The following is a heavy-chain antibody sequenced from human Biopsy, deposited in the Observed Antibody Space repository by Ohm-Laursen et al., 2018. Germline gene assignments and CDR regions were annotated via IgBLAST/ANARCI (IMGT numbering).Heavy chain of an antibody. D-gene: IGHD3-10*01. Sequence: SETLSLTCLVTGGSISRSSYYWDWIRQPPGKGLEWIGSIYYSGSTYYNPSLKSRVTISADRSKNQFSLKLTSVTAADTAMYYCARQEFATSPLDYWGQGSLVTVSS. J-gene: IGHJ4*02. V-gene: IGHV4-39*01. CDR2: IYYSGST. CDR1: GGSISRSSYY. CDR3: ARQEFATSPLDY.